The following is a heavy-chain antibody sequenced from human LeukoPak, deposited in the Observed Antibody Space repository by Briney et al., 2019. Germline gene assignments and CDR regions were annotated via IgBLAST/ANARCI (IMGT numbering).Heavy chain of an antibody. Sequence: GGSLRLSCAASGFTFDDYAMHRVRQAPGKGLEWVSGISWNSGSIGYADSVKGRFTISRDNAKNSLYLQMNSLRAEDTALYYCAKGVNALPGSFSVYFDYWGQGTLVTVSS. D-gene: IGHD3-10*01. J-gene: IGHJ4*02. V-gene: IGHV3-9*01. CDR1: GFTFDDYA. CDR3: AKGVNALPGSFSVYFDY. CDR2: ISWNSGSI.